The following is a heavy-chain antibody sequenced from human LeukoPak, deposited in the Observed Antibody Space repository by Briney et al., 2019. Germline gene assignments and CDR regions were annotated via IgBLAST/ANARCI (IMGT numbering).Heavy chain of an antibody. D-gene: IGHD5-18*01. Sequence: SETLSLTCTVSGGSISSSSYYWGWIRQPPGKGLEWIGSIYYSGSTYYNPSLKSRVTISVDTSKNQFSLKLSSVTAADTAVYYCARDLGGYDYWGQGTLVTVSS. V-gene: IGHV4-39*07. J-gene: IGHJ4*02. CDR3: ARDLGGYDY. CDR1: GGSISSSSYY. CDR2: IYYSGST.